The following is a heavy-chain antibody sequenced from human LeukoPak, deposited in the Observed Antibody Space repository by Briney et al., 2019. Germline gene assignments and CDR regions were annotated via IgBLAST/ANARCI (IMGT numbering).Heavy chain of an antibody. D-gene: IGHD5-18*01. CDR2: ISSSSSYI. CDR3: ARDLWGYGYIDY. J-gene: IGHJ4*02. CDR1: GFTFSSYS. Sequence: PGGSLRLSCAASGFTFSSYSMNWVRQAPGKGLEWVSSISSSSSYIYYADSVKGRFTISRDNAKNSLYLQMNSLRAEDTAVYYCARDLWGYGYIDYWGQGTLVTVSS. V-gene: IGHV3-21*01.